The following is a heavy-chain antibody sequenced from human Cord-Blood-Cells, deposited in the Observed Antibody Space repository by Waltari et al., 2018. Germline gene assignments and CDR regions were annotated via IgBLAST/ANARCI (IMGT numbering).Heavy chain of an antibody. CDR1: GGSFSGYS. D-gene: IGHD2-15*01. Sequence: QVQLQQWGAGLLKPSETLSLTCAVYGGSFSGYSWSWIRQPPGRGLEWIGEINHSGSTNYNPSLKSRVTISVDTSKNQFSLKLSSVTAADTAVYYCARALGYCSGGSCYNWFDPWGQGTLVTVSS. V-gene: IGHV4-34*01. J-gene: IGHJ5*02. CDR3: ARALGYCSGGSCYNWFDP. CDR2: INHSGST.